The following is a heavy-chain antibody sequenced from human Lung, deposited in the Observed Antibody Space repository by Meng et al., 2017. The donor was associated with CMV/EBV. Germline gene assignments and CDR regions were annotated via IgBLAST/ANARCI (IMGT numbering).Heavy chain of an antibody. D-gene: IGHD6-19*01. CDR1: CGALTSSSW. J-gene: IGHJ4*02. Sequence: PTGALSHLCDASCGALTSSSWRSWVSRPPGKGLEWIGELYHMWSTNYNPSLKSRVTISVDKSKNQFSLKLSSVTAADTAVYYCASFPPPGKQWLVTDYWGQGTLVTVSS. CDR2: LYHMWST. V-gene: IGHV4-4*02. CDR3: ASFPPPGKQWLVTDY.